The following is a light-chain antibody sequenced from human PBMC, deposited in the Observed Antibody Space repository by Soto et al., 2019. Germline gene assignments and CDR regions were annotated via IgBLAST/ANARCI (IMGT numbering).Light chain of an antibody. CDR1: SGGFPSNS. Sequence: NFMLTQPHSVSESPGKTVIISCTRSSGGFPSNSVQWYQQRPDSAPTTIISEDNQRPSGVPDRFSGSTDGSSNSASLIISGLQTEDEADYYCQSYDSNTVVFGGGTKLTVL. CDR3: QSYDSNTVV. J-gene: IGLJ2*01. CDR2: EDN. V-gene: IGLV6-57*03.